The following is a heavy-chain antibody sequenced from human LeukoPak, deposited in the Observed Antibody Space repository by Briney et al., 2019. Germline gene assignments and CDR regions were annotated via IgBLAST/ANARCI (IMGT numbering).Heavy chain of an antibody. J-gene: IGHJ4*02. D-gene: IGHD4/OR15-4a*01. Sequence: SETLSLTCTVSGGSISSSSYYWGWIRQPPGKGLEWIGEINHSGSTNYNPSLKSRVTISVDTSKNQFSLKLSSVTAADTAVYYCARGSMVAKGLDYWGQGTLVTVSS. CDR2: INHSGST. CDR1: GGSISSSSYY. CDR3: ARGSMVAKGLDY. V-gene: IGHV4-39*07.